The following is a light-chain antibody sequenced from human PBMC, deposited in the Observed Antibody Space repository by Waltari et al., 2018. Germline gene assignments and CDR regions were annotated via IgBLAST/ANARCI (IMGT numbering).Light chain of an antibody. CDR2: GAS. Sequence: EIVLTQSPGTLSLSPGERAALSCRASRPVSSSFLAWYQQRHGQAPRLLIYGASTRATGIADRFSGSGSGTDFTLTISRLAPEDFAVYYCQQYDYSWRFAFGPGT. CDR1: RPVSSSF. CDR3: QQYDYSWRFA. V-gene: IGKV3-20*01. J-gene: IGKJ3*01.